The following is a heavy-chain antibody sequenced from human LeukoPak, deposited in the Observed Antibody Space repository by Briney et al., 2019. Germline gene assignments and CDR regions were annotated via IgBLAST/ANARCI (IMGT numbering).Heavy chain of an antibody. CDR1: GYTLTELS. D-gene: IGHD3-22*01. CDR2: IIPIFGTA. V-gene: IGHV1-69*13. CDR3: ARGYYDSSGLAPNWYFDL. J-gene: IGHJ2*01. Sequence: SVKVSCKVSGYTLTELSMHWVRQAPGQGLEWMGGIIPIFGTANYAQKFQGRVTITADESTSTAYMELSSLRSEDTAVYYCARGYYDSSGLAPNWYFDLWGRGTLVTVSS.